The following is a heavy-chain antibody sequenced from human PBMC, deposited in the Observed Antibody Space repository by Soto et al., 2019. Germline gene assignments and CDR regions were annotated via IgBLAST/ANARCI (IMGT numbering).Heavy chain of an antibody. CDR1: GGPFSDYG. J-gene: IGHJ5*02. CDR2: LIPIFGTA. CDR3: ARGWDHYDSSGLRTWFDP. V-gene: IGHV1-69*13. D-gene: IGHD3-22*01. Sequence: GDSGKVYFKASGGPFSDYGINWVRQAPGQGLEWMGGLIPIFGTANYAHKFQGRVTITADEPTSTAYMELSSLRSEDTAAYYCARGWDHYDSSGLRTWFDPWGQGTMVTVSS.